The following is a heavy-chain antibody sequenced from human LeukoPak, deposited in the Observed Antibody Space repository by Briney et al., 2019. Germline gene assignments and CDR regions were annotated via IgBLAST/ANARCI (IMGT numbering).Heavy chain of an antibody. D-gene: IGHD3-22*01. Sequence: GGSLRLSCAASGFTFSSYWMSWVRQAPGKGLEWVANIKQDGSEKYYVDSVKGRFTISRDNAKNSLYLQMNSLRAEDTAVYYCATYSSLNRREFQYWGQGTLLTVSS. CDR3: ATYSSLNRREFQY. J-gene: IGHJ1*01. V-gene: IGHV3-7*01. CDR1: GFTFSSYW. CDR2: IKQDGSEK.